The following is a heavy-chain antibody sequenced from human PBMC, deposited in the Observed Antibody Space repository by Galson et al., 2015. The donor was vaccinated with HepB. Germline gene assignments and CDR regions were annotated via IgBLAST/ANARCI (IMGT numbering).Heavy chain of an antibody. CDR2: ISGSGGST. Sequence: SLRLSCAASGFTFSSYAMSWVRQAPGKGLEWVSAISGSGGSTYYADSVKGRFTISRDNSKNTLYLQMNSLRAEDTAVYYCAKDRGSYRWPYYFDYWGQGTLVTVSS. J-gene: IGHJ4*02. D-gene: IGHD3-16*02. CDR3: AKDRGSYRWPYYFDY. CDR1: GFTFSSYA. V-gene: IGHV3-23*01.